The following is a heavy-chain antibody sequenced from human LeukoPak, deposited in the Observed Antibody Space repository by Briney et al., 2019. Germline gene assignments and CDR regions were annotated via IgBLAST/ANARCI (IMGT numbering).Heavy chain of an antibody. CDR3: VRPRPSITGGMDV. CDR1: DASISRSTHF. J-gene: IGHJ6*02. CDR2: IYNDGSA. V-gene: IGHV4-39*01. D-gene: IGHD5-12*01. Sequence: SETLSLTCSVSDASISRSTHFWAWIRLPPGKGLEWIASIYNDGSAYYNPSLKSRVTISVDTSKNQFSLKLRFVTAADTAVYYCVRPRPSITGGMDVWGQGTTVTVS.